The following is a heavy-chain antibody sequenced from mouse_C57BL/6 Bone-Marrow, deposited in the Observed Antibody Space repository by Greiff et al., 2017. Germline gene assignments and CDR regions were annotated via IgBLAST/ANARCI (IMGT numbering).Heavy chain of an antibody. J-gene: IGHJ4*01. Sequence: VQLQQSGAELARPGASVKLSCKASGYTFTSYGISWVKQRTGQGLEWIGEIYPRSGNTYYNEKFKGKATLTADKSSSTAYMELRSLTSEDSAVYFCASPSGSSGYARDYWGQGTSVTVSS. CDR2: IYPRSGNT. D-gene: IGHD3-2*02. CDR3: ASPSGSSGYARDY. V-gene: IGHV1-81*01. CDR1: GYTFTSYG.